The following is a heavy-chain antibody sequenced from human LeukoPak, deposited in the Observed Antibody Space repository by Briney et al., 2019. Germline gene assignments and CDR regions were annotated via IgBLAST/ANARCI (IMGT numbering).Heavy chain of an antibody. Sequence: TSETLSLTCTVSGGSISSSSYYWGWIRQPPGKGLEWIGEINHSGSTNYNPSLKSRVTISVDTSKNQFSLKLSSVTAADTAVYYCATNEVAFDIWGQGTMVTVSS. D-gene: IGHD1-1*01. J-gene: IGHJ3*02. CDR3: ATNEVAFDI. V-gene: IGHV4-39*07. CDR2: INHSGST. CDR1: GGSISSSSYY.